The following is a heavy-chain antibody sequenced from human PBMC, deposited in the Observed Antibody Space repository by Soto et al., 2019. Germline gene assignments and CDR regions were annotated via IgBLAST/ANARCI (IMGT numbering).Heavy chain of an antibody. Sequence: ESGGGVVQPGRSLRLSCAASGFTFSSYGMHWVRQAPGKGLEWVAVISYDGSNKYYADSVKGRFTISRDNSKNTLYLQMNSLRAEDTAVYYCAKEGSGSHDAFDIWGQGTMVTVSS. CDR1: GFTFSSYG. CDR2: ISYDGSNK. CDR3: AKEGSGSHDAFDI. J-gene: IGHJ3*02. V-gene: IGHV3-30*18. D-gene: IGHD1-26*01.